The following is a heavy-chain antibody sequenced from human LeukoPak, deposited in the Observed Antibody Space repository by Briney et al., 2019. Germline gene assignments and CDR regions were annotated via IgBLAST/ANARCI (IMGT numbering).Heavy chain of an antibody. J-gene: IGHJ6*03. CDR3: AKLPRSYAPANYFYYYLDV. V-gene: IGHV3-30*02. Sequence: PGGSLRLSCAASGFTFSTYGMHWVRQAPGKGLEWGAFIRYDGSNKSYADSVKGRFTISRDNSKNTLYLQMNSLRAEDTAVYYCAKLPRSYAPANYFYYYLDVWGKGTTVTISS. CDR1: GFTFSTYG. CDR2: IRYDGSNK. D-gene: IGHD2-15*01.